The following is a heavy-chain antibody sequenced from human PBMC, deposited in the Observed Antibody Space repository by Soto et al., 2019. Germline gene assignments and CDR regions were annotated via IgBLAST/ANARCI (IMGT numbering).Heavy chain of an antibody. V-gene: IGHV1-58*01. J-gene: IGHJ6*02. CDR2: IVVGSGNT. Sequence: SVKVSCKASGFTFTSSAVQWVRQARGQRLEWIGWIVVGSGNTNYAQKFQERVTITRDMSTSTAYMELGSLRSEDTAVYYCAADHRMQRQRVRGTYYYYGMDVWGQGTTVTVSS. CDR1: GFTFTSSA. CDR3: AADHRMQRQRVRGTYYYYGMDV. D-gene: IGHD6-13*01.